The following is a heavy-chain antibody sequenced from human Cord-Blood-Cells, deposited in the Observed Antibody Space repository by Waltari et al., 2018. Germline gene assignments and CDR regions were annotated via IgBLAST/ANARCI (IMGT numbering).Heavy chain of an antibody. CDR3: ARGGTGGYYWYFDL. J-gene: IGHJ2*01. CDR1: GGSFSGYY. Sequence: QVQLQQWGAGLLKPSQPLSLTCAVYGGSFSGYYWSWFRQPPGTGLEWIGEIHHIGSTNYNPSLKSRVTISVDTYKTQFSLKLSSVTAADTAVYYCARGGTGGYYWYFDLWGRGTLVTVSS. V-gene: IGHV4-34*01. D-gene: IGHD7-27*01. CDR2: IHHIGST.